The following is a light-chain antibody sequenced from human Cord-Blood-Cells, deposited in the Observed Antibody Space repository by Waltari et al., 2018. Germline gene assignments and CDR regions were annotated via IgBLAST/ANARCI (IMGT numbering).Light chain of an antibody. J-gene: IGKJ5*01. Sequence: DIQMTQSPSSLFASVGDRVTITCRASQSISSYLNWYQQKPGKAPKPLIYAASSLQSGVPSRFSGSGSGTDFTLTISSLQPEDFATYYCQQSYSTPLITFGQGTRLEIK. V-gene: IGKV1-39*01. CDR1: QSISSY. CDR2: AAS. CDR3: QQSYSTPLIT.